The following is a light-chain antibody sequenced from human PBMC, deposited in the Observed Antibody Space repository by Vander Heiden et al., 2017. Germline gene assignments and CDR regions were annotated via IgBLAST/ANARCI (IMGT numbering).Light chain of an antibody. Sequence: DIVMTQSPLSLPVTPGEPASISCRSSQSLLHSNGYNYLDWYLQKPGQSPQLLIYLGSNRAPGVPDRFSGSGSGTDFTLKISRVEAEDVGVYYCRQALQTPRTFGQGTKLEIK. CDR3: RQALQTPRT. J-gene: IGKJ2*01. CDR1: QSLLHSNGYNY. CDR2: LGS. V-gene: IGKV2-28*01.